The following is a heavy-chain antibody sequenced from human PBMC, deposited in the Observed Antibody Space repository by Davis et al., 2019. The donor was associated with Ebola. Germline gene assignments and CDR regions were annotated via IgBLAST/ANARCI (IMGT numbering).Heavy chain of an antibody. CDR3: ANEYYYESSGVDY. Sequence: GGSLRLSCAASGFTLSSYAMSWVRQAPGKGLEWVSAISGSGDSTYYAASVRGRFTISRDNSKNTLYLQMHSLRAEDTAIYYCANEYYYESSGVDYWGQGTLVTVSS. J-gene: IGHJ4*02. CDR2: ISGSGDST. CDR1: GFTLSSYA. D-gene: IGHD3-22*01. V-gene: IGHV3-23*01.